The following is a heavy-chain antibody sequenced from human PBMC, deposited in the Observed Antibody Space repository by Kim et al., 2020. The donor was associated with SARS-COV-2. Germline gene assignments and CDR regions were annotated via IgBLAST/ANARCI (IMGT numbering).Heavy chain of an antibody. CDR1: GFTFSSYE. CDR3: ARDYGGNSGWYFDL. D-gene: IGHD4-17*01. V-gene: IGHV3-48*03. Sequence: GGSLRLSCAASGFTFSSYEMNWVRQAPGKGLEWVSYISSSGSTIYYADSVKGRFTISRDNAKNSLYLQMNSLRAEDTAVYYCARDYGGNSGWYFDLWGRGTLVTVSS. J-gene: IGHJ2*01. CDR2: ISSSGSTI.